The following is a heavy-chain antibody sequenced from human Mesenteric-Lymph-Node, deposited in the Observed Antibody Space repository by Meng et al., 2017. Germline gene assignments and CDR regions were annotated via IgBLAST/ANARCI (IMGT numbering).Heavy chain of an antibody. J-gene: IGHJ4*02. CDR1: GGSSSSSNG. CDR2: IYHSGST. Sequence: GRLLESGPVWVNLSGPLSLTGAFSGGSSSSSNGWSWVRQPPGKGLEWIGEIYHSGSTNYNPSLKSRVTISVDKSKNQFSLKLSSVTAADTAVYYCARHHHSPTFDYWGQGTLVTVSS. CDR3: ARHHHSPTFDY. V-gene: IGHV4-4*02. D-gene: IGHD1-14*01.